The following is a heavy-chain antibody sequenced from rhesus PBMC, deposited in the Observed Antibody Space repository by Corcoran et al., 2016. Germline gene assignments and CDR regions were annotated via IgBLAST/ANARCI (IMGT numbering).Heavy chain of an antibody. D-gene: IGHD6S26*01. V-gene: IGHV4-122*02. J-gene: IGHJ4*01. CDR2: ITYSGST. Sequence: QVQLQESGPGLVKPSETLSLTCAVSGYSISSGYYWSWIRQPPGKGLEWIGYITYSGSTSYNPSLKSRVTISRDTSKNQFSLKLSSVTAADTAVYYCARAGAAAGLDYWGQGVLVTVSS. CDR1: GYSISSGYY. CDR3: ARAGAAAGLDY.